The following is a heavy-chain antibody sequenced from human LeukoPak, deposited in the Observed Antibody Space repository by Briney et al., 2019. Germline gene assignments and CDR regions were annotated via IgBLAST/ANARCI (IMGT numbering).Heavy chain of an antibody. V-gene: IGHV3-48*04. CDR1: GFTFSSYS. Sequence: GGSLRLSCAASGFTFSSYSMNWVRQAPGKGLEWVSYISSSGSTIYYADSVKSRFTISRDNAKNSLYLQMNSLRAEDTAVYYYARASGFGDFYPYFDYWGQGTLVTVSS. CDR2: ISSSGSTI. D-gene: IGHD3-10*01. J-gene: IGHJ4*02. CDR3: ARASGFGDFYPYFDY.